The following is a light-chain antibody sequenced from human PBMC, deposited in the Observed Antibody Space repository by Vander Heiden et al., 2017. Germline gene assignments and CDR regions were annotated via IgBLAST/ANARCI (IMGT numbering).Light chain of an antibody. CDR2: WAS. CDR1: QSVLYSSNNKNY. Sequence: DIVMTQSPDSLAVSLGERATINCKSSQSVLYSSNNKNYLAWYQQKPGQPPKLLIYWASTRESGVPDRFSGSGSGTDFTLTISSLQAEDVAFYDCQQEDSTPITFGGGTKVEIK. J-gene: IGKJ4*01. CDR3: QQEDSTPIT. V-gene: IGKV4-1*01.